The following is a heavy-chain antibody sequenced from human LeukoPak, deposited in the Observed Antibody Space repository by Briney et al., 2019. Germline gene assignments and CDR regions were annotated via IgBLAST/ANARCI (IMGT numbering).Heavy chain of an antibody. CDR1: GFTFSRDC. D-gene: IGHD7-27*01. J-gene: IGHJ4*02. V-gene: IGHV3-74*01. Sequence: PGGSLRLSCAASGFTFSRDCMHWVRQGAAKGLAWVSRINNDGRTTNYADSVKGRLTISRDNAKNTLYLQMHSLRAEDTAVYYCLRALMGTSDHWGQGSLVTVSS. CDR2: INNDGRTT. CDR3: LRALMGTSDH.